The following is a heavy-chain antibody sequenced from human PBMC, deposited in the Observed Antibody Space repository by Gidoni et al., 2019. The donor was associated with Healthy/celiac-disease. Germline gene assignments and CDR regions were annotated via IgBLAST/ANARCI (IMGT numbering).Heavy chain of an antibody. J-gene: IGHJ4*02. Sequence: QVQLQESGPGLVKPPETLSLTCTVSGGSLSSYYWSWIRQPPGKGLEWIGYIYYSGSTNYNPSLKSRVTISVDTSKNQFSLKLSSVTAADTAVYYCARHKRYCSGGSCYSSFDYWGQGTLVTVSS. V-gene: IGHV4-59*08. CDR3: ARHKRYCSGGSCYSSFDY. CDR2: IYYSGST. D-gene: IGHD2-15*01. CDR1: GGSLSSYY.